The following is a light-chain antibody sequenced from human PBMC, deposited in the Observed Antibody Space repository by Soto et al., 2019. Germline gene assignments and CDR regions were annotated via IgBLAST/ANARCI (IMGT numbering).Light chain of an antibody. Sequence: EIVMTQSPATLSVSPGERATLSCRASQGVRRNLAWYQQKPGQAPRLLIYSASTRASGVPATFSGSGSGTEFTLTISSLQSEDLAGYYCQQYKEWPPAITFGQGTRLEIK. J-gene: IGKJ5*01. CDR1: QGVRRN. CDR3: QQYKEWPPAIT. CDR2: SAS. V-gene: IGKV3-15*01.